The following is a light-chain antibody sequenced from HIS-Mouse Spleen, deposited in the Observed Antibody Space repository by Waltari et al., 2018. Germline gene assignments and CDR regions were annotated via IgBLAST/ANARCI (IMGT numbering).Light chain of an antibody. CDR3: QVWDSSSDHPYV. V-gene: IGLV3-21*03. Sequence: SYVLTQPPSVSVAPGKTARITCGGNNIGSKSVHWYQQKPGQAPVLVVYDDSDRPSGIPERLSGSNSGKTATLTSSRVEAGDEADYYCQVWDSSSDHPYVFGTGTKVTVL. CDR1: NIGSKS. J-gene: IGLJ1*01. CDR2: DDS.